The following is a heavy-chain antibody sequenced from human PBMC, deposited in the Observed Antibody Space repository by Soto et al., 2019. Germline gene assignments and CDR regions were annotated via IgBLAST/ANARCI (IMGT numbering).Heavy chain of an antibody. J-gene: IGHJ4*02. V-gene: IGHV3-23*01. CDR3: AKDRGCSSATCYQAD. Sequence: GGSLRLSCVASGFAFRTYGMIWVRQTPGQGLEWVSAINAGGRGAYYADSVKGRFIISRDNSKNTLYLQMNSLRAEDSAVYYCAKDRGCSSATCYQADWGQGTLVTVSS. D-gene: IGHD2-2*01. CDR2: INAGGRGA. CDR1: GFAFRTYG.